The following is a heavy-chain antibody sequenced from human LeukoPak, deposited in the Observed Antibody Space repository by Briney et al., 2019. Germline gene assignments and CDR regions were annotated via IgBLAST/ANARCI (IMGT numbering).Heavy chain of an antibody. CDR1: GYTFTSHH. CDR3: ARGRPTNLGGIY. CDR2: LNPNSGNT. D-gene: IGHD7-27*01. Sequence: WASVKVSCKASGYTFTSHHINWMRQAPGQGLEWMGWLNPNSGNTAYAQKFQDRVTMTWDTSISTAYMELTSLRSDDMAVYYCARGRPTNLGGIYWGQGTLVTVSS. V-gene: IGHV1-8*01. J-gene: IGHJ4*02.